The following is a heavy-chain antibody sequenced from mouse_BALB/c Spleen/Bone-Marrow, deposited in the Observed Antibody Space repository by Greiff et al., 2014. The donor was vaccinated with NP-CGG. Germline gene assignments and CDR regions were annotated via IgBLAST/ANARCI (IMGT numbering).Heavy chain of an antibody. V-gene: IGHV5-2*01. CDR3: ARHGDYYGSSLFAY. J-gene: IGHJ3*01. CDR2: INSDGGST. D-gene: IGHD1-1*01. CDR1: EYEFPSHD. Sequence: EVMLVESGGGLVQPGESLKLSCESNEYEFPSHDMSWVRKTPEKRLELVAAINSDGGSTYYPDTMERRFIISRDNSKKTLYLQMSRLRSEDTAFYYCARHGDYYGSSLFAYWGQGTLVTVSA.